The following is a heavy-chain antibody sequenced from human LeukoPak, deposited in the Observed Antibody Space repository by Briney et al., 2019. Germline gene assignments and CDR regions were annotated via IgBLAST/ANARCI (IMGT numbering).Heavy chain of an antibody. D-gene: IGHD5-18*01. V-gene: IGHV4-4*02. CDR1: GGSISSSNW. CDR2: IYHSGST. J-gene: IGHJ2*01. CDR3: ARRNGYSYGWYFDL. Sequence: SETLSLTCAVSGGSISSSNWWSWVRRPPGKGLEWIGEIYHSGSTNYNPSLKSRVTISVDTSKNQFSLKLSSVTAADTAVYYCARRNGYSYGWYFDLWGRGTLVTVSS.